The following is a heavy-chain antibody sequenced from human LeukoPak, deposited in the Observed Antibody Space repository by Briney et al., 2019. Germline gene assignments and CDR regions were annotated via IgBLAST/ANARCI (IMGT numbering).Heavy chain of an antibody. Sequence: SETLSLTCAVYGGSFSGYYWSWIRQPPGKGLEWIGEINHSGSTNYNPSLKNRVTISVDTSKNQFSLKLSSVTAADAAVYYCARGLLRPYYYYGMDVWGQGTTVTVSS. V-gene: IGHV4-34*01. J-gene: IGHJ6*02. CDR1: GGSFSGYY. CDR3: ARGLLRPYYYYGMDV. CDR2: INHSGST. D-gene: IGHD3-3*01.